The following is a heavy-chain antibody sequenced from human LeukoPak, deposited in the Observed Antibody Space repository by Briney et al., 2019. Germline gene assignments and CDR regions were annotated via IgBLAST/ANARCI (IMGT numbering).Heavy chain of an antibody. CDR3: AKRDTSGWPPVGLGY. Sequence: GGSLRLSCAASGFTFSNYAMIWVRQAPGKGLEWVSGLSAGGATTYYADSVKGRFSISRDNSQKTLYLQMNSLRAEDTAVYYCAKRDTSGWPPVGLGYWGQGTLVTVSS. CDR1: GFTFSNYA. D-gene: IGHD6-19*01. V-gene: IGHV3-23*01. J-gene: IGHJ4*02. CDR2: LSAGGATT.